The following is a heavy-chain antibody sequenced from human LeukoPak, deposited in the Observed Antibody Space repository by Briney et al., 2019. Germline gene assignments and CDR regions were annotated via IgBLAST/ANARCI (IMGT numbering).Heavy chain of an antibody. CDR2: IYNSGST. CDR1: GNSISNTYY. Sequence: PSETLSLTCAVSGNSISNTYYWGWIRPPPGKELEWIGSIYNSGSTHYNPSLKSRVTISVDTSKNQLSLKLSSVTAADTAVYYCARNSSGNYFDYWGQGTLVTVSS. D-gene: IGHD1-26*01. CDR3: ARNSSGNYFDY. V-gene: IGHV4-38-2*01. J-gene: IGHJ4*02.